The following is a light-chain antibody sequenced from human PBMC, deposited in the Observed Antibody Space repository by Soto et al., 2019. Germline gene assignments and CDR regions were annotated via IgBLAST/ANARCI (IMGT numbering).Light chain of an antibody. V-gene: IGKV3-15*01. Sequence: EIVMTQSPATLSVSPGERATLSCRASQSVSSNLAWYQQKPGQAPRLLIYGASTRATGIPARFSGSASGTDFTLTISRLEPEDFAVYFCQQYSDLPMTFGQGTRLEIK. CDR3: QQYSDLPMT. CDR1: QSVSSN. J-gene: IGKJ5*01. CDR2: GAS.